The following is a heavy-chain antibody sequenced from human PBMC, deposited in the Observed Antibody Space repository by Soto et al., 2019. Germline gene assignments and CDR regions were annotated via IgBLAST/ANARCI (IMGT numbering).Heavy chain of an antibody. J-gene: IGHJ5*01. CDR2: IWNDGSNE. CDR1: GFPFSSFG. V-gene: IGHV3-33*01. D-gene: IGHD2-15*01. CDR3: ARDQTDIGGYHDS. Sequence: GGSLRLSCVASGFPFSSFGIHWVRQAPGKGLEWLAIIWNDGSNEYYADSVKGRFTISRDNSKNTVYLQVSNLRAEDTAVYFCARDQTDIGGYHDSWGQGTLVTASS.